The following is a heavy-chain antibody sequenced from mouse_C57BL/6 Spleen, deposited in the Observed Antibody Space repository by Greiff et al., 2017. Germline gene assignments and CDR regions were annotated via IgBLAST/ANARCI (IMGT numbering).Heavy chain of an antibody. CDR2: IYPRSGNT. Sequence: QVQLQQSGAELARPGASVKLSCKASGYTFTSYGISWVKQRTGQGLEWIGEIYPRSGNTYYNEKFKGKATLTADKSSSTAYMELRSLTSEDSAVYFWARLGYDYWYFDVWGTGTTVTVSS. V-gene: IGHV1-81*01. D-gene: IGHD2-3*01. CDR3: ARLGYDYWYFDV. CDR1: GYTFTSYG. J-gene: IGHJ1*03.